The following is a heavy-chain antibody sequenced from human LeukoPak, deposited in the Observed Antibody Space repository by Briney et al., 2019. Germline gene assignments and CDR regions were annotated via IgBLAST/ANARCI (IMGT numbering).Heavy chain of an antibody. CDR2: IYYSGST. D-gene: IGHD3-3*01. J-gene: IGHJ6*02. CDR3: ARGFYDFWSGYPYYYGMDV. V-gene: IGHV4-59*01. CDR1: GGSISSYY. Sequence: PSETLSLTCTASGGSISSYYWSWIRQPPGKGLEWIGYIYYSGSTNYNPSLKSRVTISVDTSKNQCSLKLSSVNAADTAEYYCARGFYDFWSGYPYYYGMDVWGQGTTVTVSS.